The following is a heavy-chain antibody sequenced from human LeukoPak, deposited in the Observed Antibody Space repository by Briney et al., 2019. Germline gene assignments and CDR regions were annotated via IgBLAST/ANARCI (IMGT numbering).Heavy chain of an antibody. CDR3: ARSDPMTAPDY. V-gene: IGHV4-38-2*02. CDR1: GYSISSGYY. Sequence: SETLSLTCTVSGYSISSGYYWGWIRQPPGKGLEWIGSIYHSGSTYYNPSLKSRVTISVDTSKNQFSLKLSSVTAADTAVYYCARSDPMTAPDYWGQGTLVTVSS. J-gene: IGHJ4*02. D-gene: IGHD2-21*02. CDR2: IYHSGST.